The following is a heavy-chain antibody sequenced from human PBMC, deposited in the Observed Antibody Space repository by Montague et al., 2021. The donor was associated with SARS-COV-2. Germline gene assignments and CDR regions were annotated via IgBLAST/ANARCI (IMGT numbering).Heavy chain of an antibody. J-gene: IGHJ4*02. Sequence: TLSLTCTVSGGSISSGSYYWNWIRQPAGKGLEWIGRIYTSGSTXYNPSLKSRVTISVDTSKNQFSLKLSSVTAADTAVYYCARDTLHLTGYYNDYFDYWGQGTLVTVSS. CDR1: GGSISSGSYY. V-gene: IGHV4-61*02. D-gene: IGHD3-9*01. CDR3: ARDTLHLTGYYNDYFDY. CDR2: IYTSGST.